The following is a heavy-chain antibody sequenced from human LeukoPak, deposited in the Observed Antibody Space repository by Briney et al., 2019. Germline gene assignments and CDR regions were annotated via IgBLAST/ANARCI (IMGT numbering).Heavy chain of an antibody. V-gene: IGHV3-23*01. CDR1: GFTFSDFS. D-gene: IGHD3-10*01. Sequence: GGSLRLSCAASGFTFSDFSLSWVRQAPGKGLEWVSAISGSGGSTYYADSVKGRFSISRDNSKNTLYVQMNSLRAEDTAVYYCAKYDMVRGVNVDYWGQGTLVTVSP. CDR2: ISGSGGST. CDR3: AKYDMVRGVNVDY. J-gene: IGHJ4*02.